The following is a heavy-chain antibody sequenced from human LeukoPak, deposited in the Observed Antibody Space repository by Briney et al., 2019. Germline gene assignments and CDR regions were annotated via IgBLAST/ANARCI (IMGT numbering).Heavy chain of an antibody. CDR2: MSYSGST. CDR3: ARSVGDTAMDLFDY. J-gene: IGHJ4*02. CDR1: GGSITNYY. Sequence: SETLSLTCTVSGGSITNYYWSWIRQPPGKGLEWIGYMSYSGSTNYNPSLNSPVSISVDTSKNQFSLKLSSVTAADTAVYYCARSVGDTAMDLFDYWGQGTLVTVSS. V-gene: IGHV4-59*01. D-gene: IGHD5-18*01.